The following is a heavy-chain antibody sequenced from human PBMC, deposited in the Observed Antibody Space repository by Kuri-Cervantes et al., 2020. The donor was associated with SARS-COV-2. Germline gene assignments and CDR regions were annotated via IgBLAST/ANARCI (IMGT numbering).Heavy chain of an antibody. CDR3: ARDPVTPGYYYYYGMDV. CDR2: INSDGSST. J-gene: IGHJ6*02. Sequence: GGSLRLPCAASGFTFSSYRMHWVRQAPGKGLVWVSRINSDGSSTSYADSVKGRFTISRDNAKNTLYLQMNSLRAEDTAVYYCARDPVTPGYYYYYGMDVWGQGTTVTVSS. D-gene: IGHD4-23*01. V-gene: IGHV3-74*01. CDR1: GFTFSSYR.